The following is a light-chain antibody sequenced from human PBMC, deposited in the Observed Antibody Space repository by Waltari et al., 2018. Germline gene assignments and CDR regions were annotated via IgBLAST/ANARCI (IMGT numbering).Light chain of an antibody. Sequence: SGLYSSENKNYLAWYRQKPGQPPNLLIYWASTRESGVPGRFSGSGSGTDFTLTISSLQAEDVAVYYCQQYYSTPYTFGQGTKLEIK. CDR1: SGLYSSENKNY. J-gene: IGKJ2*01. CDR2: WAS. V-gene: IGKV4-1*01. CDR3: QQYYSTPYT.